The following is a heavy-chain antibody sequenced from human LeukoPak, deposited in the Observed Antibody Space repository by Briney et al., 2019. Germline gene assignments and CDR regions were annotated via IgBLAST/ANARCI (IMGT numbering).Heavy chain of an antibody. CDR2: IYPGDSDT. D-gene: IGHD6-13*01. CDR3: ARVGMGIAAAGTGYYFDC. Sequence: GESLKISCKGSGYSFTSYWIGWVRQMPGKGLEWMGIIYPGDSDTRYSPSFQGQVTISADKSISTAYLQWSSLKASDTAMYYCARVGMGIAAAGTGYYFDCWGQGTLVTVSS. CDR1: GYSFTSYW. J-gene: IGHJ4*02. V-gene: IGHV5-51*01.